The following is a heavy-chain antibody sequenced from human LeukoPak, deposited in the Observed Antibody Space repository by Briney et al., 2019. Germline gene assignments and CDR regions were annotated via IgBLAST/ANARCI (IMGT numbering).Heavy chain of an antibody. V-gene: IGHV1-3*01. CDR2: INAGNGNT. J-gene: IGHJ4*02. CDR3: ARGDGYGDYGGDY. Sequence: GASVKVSCKASGYTFTSYAMHWVRQAPGQRLEWMGWINAGNGNTKYSQKFQGRVTITRDTSASTAYMELSSLRSEDTAVYYCARGDGYGDYGGDYWGQGTLVTVSS. D-gene: IGHD4-17*01. CDR1: GYTFTSYA.